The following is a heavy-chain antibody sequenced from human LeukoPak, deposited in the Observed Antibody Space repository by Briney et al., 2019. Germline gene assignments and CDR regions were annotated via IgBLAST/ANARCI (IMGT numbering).Heavy chain of an antibody. CDR3: ARASRQLLLYYLDY. J-gene: IGHJ4*02. V-gene: IGHV1-18*01. CDR2: ISAYNGNT. D-gene: IGHD2-2*01. CDR1: GYTFTSYG. Sequence: ASVKVSCKASGYTFTSYGISWVRQAPGQGLEWMGWISAYNGNTNYAQKLQGRVTMTTDTSTSTAYMELRSLRSDDTAVYYCARASRQLLLYYLDYWGQGTLVTVSS.